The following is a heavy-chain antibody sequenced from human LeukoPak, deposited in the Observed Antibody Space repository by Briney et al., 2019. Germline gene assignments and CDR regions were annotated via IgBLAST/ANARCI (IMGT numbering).Heavy chain of an antibody. CDR1: GGTFSSYA. D-gene: IGHD5-18*01. V-gene: IGHV1-69*13. Sequence: SVKVSCKASGGTFSSYAISWVRQAPGQGLEWMGGIIPIFDTANYAQKFQGRVTITVDESTSTAYMELSSLRSEDTAVYYCARPDEDRGYSYGYNYWGQGTLVTVSS. CDR2: IIPIFDTA. CDR3: ARPDEDRGYSYGYNY. J-gene: IGHJ4*02.